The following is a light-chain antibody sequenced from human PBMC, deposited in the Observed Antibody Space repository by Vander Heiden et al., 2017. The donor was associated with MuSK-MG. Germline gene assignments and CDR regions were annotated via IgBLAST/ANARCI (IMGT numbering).Light chain of an antibody. V-gene: IGLV2-14*01. CDR3: NSYTSSTTWV. Sequence: HSALTQPASVSGSPGQSITISCSGTSSDVGGYNYVSWYQQHPGEAPKLIISEVSNRPSGVSNRFSGSKSGNTASLTISGLRAEDEADYYCNSYTSSTTWVFGGGTKLTVL. J-gene: IGLJ3*02. CDR1: SSDVGGYNY. CDR2: EVS.